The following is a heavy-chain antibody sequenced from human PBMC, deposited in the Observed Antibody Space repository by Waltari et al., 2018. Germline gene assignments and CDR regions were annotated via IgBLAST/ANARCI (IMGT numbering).Heavy chain of an antibody. V-gene: IGHV4-39*07. Sequence: QLQLLESGPGLVKPSETLSLTCTVSGASIHSPSYYWTWIRPTPGKGLEWIGSIFYSGAAYYNPPLKSRLTISLDTSKSQFSLKLRSVTAADTAIYYCARNFGGYNWQNYYFDSWGQGALVTVSS. J-gene: IGHJ4*02. CDR3: ARNFGGYNWQNYYFDS. D-gene: IGHD1-1*01. CDR2: IFYSGAA. CDR1: GASIHSPSYY.